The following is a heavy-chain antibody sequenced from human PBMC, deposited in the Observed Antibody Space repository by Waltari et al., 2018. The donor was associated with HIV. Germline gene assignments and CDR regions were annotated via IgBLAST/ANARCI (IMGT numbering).Heavy chain of an antibody. CDR2: MNPDNGDA. J-gene: IGHJ4*02. V-gene: IGHV1-8*02. CDR1: GYPSIDFD. CDR3: TKGRRGALFGDE. D-gene: IGHD3-3*01. Sequence: QVQLVQSVAEIKKPRASVRLSSTASGYPSIDFDITWVRRPPGRGLEWVGWMNPDNGDAGYGHKFKGRFSLTRDTSTDTAYMDVTNLKPEDTAVYYCTKGRRGALFGDEWGQGTLVTVSS.